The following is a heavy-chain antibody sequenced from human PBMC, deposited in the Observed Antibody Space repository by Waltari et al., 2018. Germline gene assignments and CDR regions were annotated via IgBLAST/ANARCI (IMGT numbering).Heavy chain of an antibody. V-gene: IGHV3-7*03. CDR1: GFTFSSYW. CDR2: IKEVGSEN. CDR3: AIDKAGVYCGMDV. Sequence: EVQLVESGGGLVQPGGSLRLSCAASGFTFSSYWMSWVRQAPGKGLEWVANIKEVGSENYSVDSLKGLLTISRGNARNSQYLQMRSLRAEESAVYYCAIDKAGVYCGMDVWGQGTTVTVSS. J-gene: IGHJ6*02. D-gene: IGHD3-10*01.